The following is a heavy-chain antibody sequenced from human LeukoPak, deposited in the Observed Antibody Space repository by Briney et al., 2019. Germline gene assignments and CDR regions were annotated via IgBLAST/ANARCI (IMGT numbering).Heavy chain of an antibody. Sequence: GGSLRLSCAASGFTFSSYAMHWVRQAPGKGLEWVAVISYDGSNKYYADSVKGRFTISRDNSKNTLYLQMNSLGAEDTAVYYCARVGIVATIRGAFDIWGQGTMVTVSS. D-gene: IGHD5-12*01. CDR2: ISYDGSNK. CDR3: ARVGIVATIRGAFDI. CDR1: GFTFSSYA. V-gene: IGHV3-30*04. J-gene: IGHJ3*02.